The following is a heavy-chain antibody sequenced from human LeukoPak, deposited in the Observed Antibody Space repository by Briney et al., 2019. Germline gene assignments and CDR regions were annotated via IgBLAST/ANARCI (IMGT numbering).Heavy chain of an antibody. Sequence: SVKVSCKASGFVFTGYGFTWVRQAPGQGLEWMGGIIPIFGTANYAQKFQGRVTITADESTSTAYMELSSLRSEDTAVYYCARAEDTAMATIPGYFDYWGQGTLVTVSS. CDR1: GFVFTGYG. D-gene: IGHD5-18*01. V-gene: IGHV1-69*13. CDR3: ARAEDTAMATIPGYFDY. CDR2: IIPIFGTA. J-gene: IGHJ4*02.